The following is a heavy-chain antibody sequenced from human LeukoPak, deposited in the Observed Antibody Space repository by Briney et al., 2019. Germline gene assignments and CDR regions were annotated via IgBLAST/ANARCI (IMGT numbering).Heavy chain of an antibody. CDR2: MNPNSGNT. Sequence: ASVKVSCKASGYTFTSYDINWVRQATGQGLEWMGWMNPNSGNTGYAQKFQGRVTITRNTSISTAYMELSSLRSEDTAVYYCARSYYDFWSGLFYYYYMDVWGKGTTVTVSS. D-gene: IGHD3-3*01. J-gene: IGHJ6*03. CDR1: GYTFTSYD. CDR3: ARSYYDFWSGLFYYYYMDV. V-gene: IGHV1-8*03.